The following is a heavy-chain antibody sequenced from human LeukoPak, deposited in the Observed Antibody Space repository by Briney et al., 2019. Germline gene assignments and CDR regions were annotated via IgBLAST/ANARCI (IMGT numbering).Heavy chain of an antibody. CDR1: GFTFSSYS. CDR3: ARASIAATGSHAFDI. CDR2: ISSSSSYI. D-gene: IGHD6-13*01. V-gene: IGHV3-21*01. J-gene: IGHJ3*02. Sequence: GGSLRLSCAASGFTFSSYSMNWVRQAPGKGLEWVSSISSSSSYIYYADSVKGRFTISRDNAKNSLYLQMNSLRAEDTAVYYCARASIAATGSHAFDIWGQGTMVTVSS.